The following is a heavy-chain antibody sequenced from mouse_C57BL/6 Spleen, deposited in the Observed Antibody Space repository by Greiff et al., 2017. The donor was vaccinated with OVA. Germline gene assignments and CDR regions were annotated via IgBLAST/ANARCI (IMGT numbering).Heavy chain of an antibody. Sequence: QVQLQQPGAELVRPGSSVKLSCKASGYTFTSYWMHWVKQRPIQGLEWIGNIDPSDSETHYNQKFKDKATLTVDKSSSTAYMQLSSLTSEDSAVDSCARSGDGYYRYVEVWGTGTTVTVSS. D-gene: IGHD2-3*01. CDR3: ARSGDGYYRYVEV. CDR1: GYTFTSYW. CDR2: IDPSDSET. J-gene: IGHJ1*03. V-gene: IGHV1-52*01.